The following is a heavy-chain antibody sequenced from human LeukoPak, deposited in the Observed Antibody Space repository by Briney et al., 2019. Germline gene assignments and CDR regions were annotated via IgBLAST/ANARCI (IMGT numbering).Heavy chain of an antibody. V-gene: IGHV1-69*04. Sequence: GASVKVSCKASGGTFSSYAISWVRQAPGQGLEWMGRIIPILGIANYAQKFQGRVTITADKSTSTAYMELSSLRSEDTAVYYCARDPGLWYNWNDADYWGQGTLVTVSS. CDR2: IIPILGIA. J-gene: IGHJ4*02. CDR3: ARDPGLWYNWNDADY. CDR1: GGTFSSYA. D-gene: IGHD1-1*01.